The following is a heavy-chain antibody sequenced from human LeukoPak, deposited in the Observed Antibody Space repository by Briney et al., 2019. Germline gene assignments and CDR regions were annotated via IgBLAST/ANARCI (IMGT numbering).Heavy chain of an antibody. Sequence: PSETLSLTCAVYGGSFSGYYWGWIRQPPGKGLEWIGSIYYSGSTYYNPSLKSRVTMSVDTSKNQFSLNLSSVTAADTALYYCARRRVGATYDGFDIWGQGTMVTVSS. CDR2: IYYSGST. CDR3: ARRRVGATYDGFDI. V-gene: IGHV4-34*01. CDR1: GGSFSGYY. D-gene: IGHD1-26*01. J-gene: IGHJ3*02.